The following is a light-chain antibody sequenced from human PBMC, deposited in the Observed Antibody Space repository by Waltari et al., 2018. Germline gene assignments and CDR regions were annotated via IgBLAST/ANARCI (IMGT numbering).Light chain of an antibody. J-gene: IGKJ4*01. V-gene: IGKV3-20*01. CDR2: GTS. CDR3: QQYDGSAVT. Sequence: IVLTQSPDTLSLSPGERATLSCRASQSVSSISLAWYQQKPGQAPRPLIYGTSSRATGFPDRFSGSGSGTDFTLTISRLEPEDFAVYHCQQYDGSAVTFGGGTKVEIK. CDR1: QSVSSIS.